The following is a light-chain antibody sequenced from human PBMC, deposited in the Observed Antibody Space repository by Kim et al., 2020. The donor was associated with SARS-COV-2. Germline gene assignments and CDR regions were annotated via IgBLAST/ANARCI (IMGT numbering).Light chain of an antibody. CDR2: GAS. CDR1: QRIGDN. Sequence: SVSPGEGATLSCRASQRIGDNLAWYQQRLGQAPSVLIYGASTRATGVPDRFSGSGSETEFTLTISSVQSEDFAVYYCQQYNNGWTFGQGTKVDIK. J-gene: IGKJ1*01. CDR3: QQYNNGWT. V-gene: IGKV3-15*01.